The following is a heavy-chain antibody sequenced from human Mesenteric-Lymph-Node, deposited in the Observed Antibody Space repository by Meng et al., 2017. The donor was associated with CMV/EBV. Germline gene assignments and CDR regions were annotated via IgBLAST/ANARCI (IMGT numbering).Heavy chain of an antibody. Sequence: SETLSLTCTVSGGSISSYYWSWIRQPPGEGLEWSGEINHSGSTNYNPSLKRRVTISVDTSKNQFSLKRSSVTAADTAVYYCARGSPSSGWYRGEVRTQNGYCFDYWGQGTLVTVSS. V-gene: IGHV4-34*01. CDR3: ARGSPSSGWYRGEVRTQNGYCFDY. CDR2: INHSGST. D-gene: IGHD6-19*01. J-gene: IGHJ4*03. CDR1: GGSISSYY.